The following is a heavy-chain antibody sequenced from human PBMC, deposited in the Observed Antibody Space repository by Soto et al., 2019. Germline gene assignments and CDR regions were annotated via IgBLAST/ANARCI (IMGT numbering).Heavy chain of an antibody. V-gene: IGHV4-30-4*01. J-gene: IGHJ4*02. CDR3: ARVRLRFLEWLTFAY. D-gene: IGHD3-3*01. CDR1: GGSISSGDYY. Sequence: SETLSLTCTVSGGSISSGDYYWSWIRQPPGKGLEWIGCIYYSGSTYYNPSLKSRVTISVDTSKNQFSLKLSSVTAADTAVYYCARVRLRFLEWLTFAYWGQGTLVTVS. CDR2: IYYSGST.